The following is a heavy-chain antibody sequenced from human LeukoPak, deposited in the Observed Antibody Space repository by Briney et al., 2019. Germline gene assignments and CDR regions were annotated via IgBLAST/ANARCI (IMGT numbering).Heavy chain of an antibody. CDR3: ARLGSSTSFYYYYYYMDV. D-gene: IGHD2-2*01. Sequence: SETLSLTCTVSGVSISSSNSYWSWIRQPPGKGLEWIGEINHSGSTNYNPSLKSRVTISVDTSKNQFSLKLSSMTAADTAVYYCARLGSSTSFYYYYYYMDVWGKGTTVTISS. CDR2: INHSGST. V-gene: IGHV4-39*07. CDR1: GVSISSSNSY. J-gene: IGHJ6*03.